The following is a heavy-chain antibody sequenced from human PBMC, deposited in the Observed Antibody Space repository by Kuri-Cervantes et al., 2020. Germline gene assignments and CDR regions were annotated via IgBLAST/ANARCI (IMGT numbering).Heavy chain of an antibody. V-gene: IGHV3-30*03. D-gene: IGHD2/OR15-2a*01. CDR1: GFTFSSYG. CDR2: ISYDGSNK. Sequence: GESLKISCAASGFTFSSYGMHWVRQAPGKGLEWVAVISYDGSNKYYADSVKGRFTISRDNAKNSLYLQMNSLRAEDTAVYYCARDFYRGRDHWGQGTLVTVSS. J-gene: IGHJ4*02. CDR3: ARDFYRGRDH.